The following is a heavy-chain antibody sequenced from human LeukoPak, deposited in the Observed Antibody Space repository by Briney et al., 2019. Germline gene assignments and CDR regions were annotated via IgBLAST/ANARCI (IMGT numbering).Heavy chain of an antibody. CDR3: ARGRRAYYDSSGYPLDY. CDR1: GFTFSSYW. Sequence: PGGSLRLSCAASGFTFSSYWMSWVRQAPGKGLEWVASIKQDGSEKYYVDSVKGRFTISRDNAKNSLYLQMNSLRAEDTAVYYCARGRRAYYDSSGYPLDYWGQGTLVTVSS. V-gene: IGHV3-7*01. D-gene: IGHD3-22*01. CDR2: IKQDGSEK. J-gene: IGHJ4*02.